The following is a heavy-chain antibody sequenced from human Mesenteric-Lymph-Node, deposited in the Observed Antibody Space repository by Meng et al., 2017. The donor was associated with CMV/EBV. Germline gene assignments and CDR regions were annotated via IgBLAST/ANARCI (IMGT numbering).Heavy chain of an antibody. CDR1: GFTFSNAW. CDR3: TTRLATPN. V-gene: IGHV3-15*01. Sequence: LSCAASGFTFSNAWMTWGRKAPGKGLEWVGNIKSKANGEATDYAAPVKGRFTISRDDSRNTVYLQMNSLQTEDTAVYYCTTRLATPNWGQGALVTVSS. J-gene: IGHJ4*02. D-gene: IGHD3-3*02. CDR2: IKSKANGEAT.